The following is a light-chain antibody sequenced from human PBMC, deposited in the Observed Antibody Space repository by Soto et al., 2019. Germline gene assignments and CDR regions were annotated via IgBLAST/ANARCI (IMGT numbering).Light chain of an antibody. CDR2: GNN. J-gene: IGLJ3*02. V-gene: IGLV1-40*01. Sequence: QSVLTQPPSVSGAPGQRVTISCAGSTSNIGDYDVHWYQQLPGTAPKLLIYGNNNRPSGVLDRFSGSKSGTSASLAITGLQAEDEADYYCQAYDRSQSGSVFGGGTKLTVL. CDR3: QAYDRSQSGSV. CDR1: TSNIGDYD.